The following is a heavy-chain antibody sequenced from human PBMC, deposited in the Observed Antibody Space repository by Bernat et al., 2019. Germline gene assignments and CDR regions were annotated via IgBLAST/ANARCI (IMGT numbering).Heavy chain of an antibody. D-gene: IGHD3-10*01. CDR2: ISAYNGNT. J-gene: IGHJ6*02. CDR3: VGAALWFGELLFYYYYGMDV. Sequence: QVQLVQSGAEVKKPGASVKVSCKASGYTFTSYGISRVRQAPGQGLEWMGWISAYNGNTNYAQKLQGRVTMTNDTSTSTAYLELRSLRSDDTAGYYCVGAALWFGELLFYYYYGMDVWGQGTTVTVSS. CDR1: GYTFTSYG. V-gene: IGHV1-18*01.